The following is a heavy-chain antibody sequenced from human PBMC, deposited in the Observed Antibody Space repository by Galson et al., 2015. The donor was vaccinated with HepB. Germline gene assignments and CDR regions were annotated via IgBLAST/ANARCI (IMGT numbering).Heavy chain of an antibody. V-gene: IGHV3-23*01. CDR3: AKETNYYDSSGYVY. Sequence: SLRLSCAASGFTFSSYAMSWVRQAPGKGLEWVSAISGSGGSTYYADSVKGRLTISRDNSKNTLYLQMNSLRAEDTAVYYCAKETNYYDSSGYVYWGQGTLVTVSS. D-gene: IGHD3-22*01. J-gene: IGHJ4*02. CDR1: GFTFSSYA. CDR2: ISGSGGST.